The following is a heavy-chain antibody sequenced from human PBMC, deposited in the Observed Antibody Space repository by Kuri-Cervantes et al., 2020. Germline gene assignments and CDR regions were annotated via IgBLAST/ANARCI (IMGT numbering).Heavy chain of an antibody. CDR3: ARDGGYDFYYMDV. CDR1: GFSFDDYA. J-gene: IGHJ6*03. CDR2: INWNSGSI. V-gene: IGHV3-9*01. Sequence: GGSLRLSCAASGFSFDDYAMHWVRQPPGKGLEWVSGINWNSGSIGYADSVKGRFIISRDNAKNSLFLQMNSLRAEDTAVYYCARDGGYDFYYMDVWGKGTTVTVSS.